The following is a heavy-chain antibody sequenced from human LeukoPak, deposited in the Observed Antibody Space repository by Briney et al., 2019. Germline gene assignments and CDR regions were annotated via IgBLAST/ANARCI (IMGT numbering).Heavy chain of an antibody. CDR3: ARDRFWYYYGSGSYYGDFDY. J-gene: IGHJ4*02. CDR2: ISSSSSYI. CDR1: GFTFSSYS. D-gene: IGHD3-10*01. V-gene: IGHV3-21*01. Sequence: GWSLRLSCAASGFTFSSYSMNWVRQAPGKGLEWVSSISSSSSYIYYADSVKGRFTISRDNAKNSLYLQMNSLRAEDTAVYYCARDRFWYYYGSGSYYGDFDYWGQGTLVTVSS.